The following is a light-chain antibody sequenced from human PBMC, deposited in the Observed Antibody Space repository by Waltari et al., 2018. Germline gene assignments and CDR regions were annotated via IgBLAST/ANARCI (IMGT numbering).Light chain of an antibody. CDR1: QSVSYH. CDR3: QQRSNWPIT. Sequence: EIVLTQSPATLSLSPGERATLACRASQSVSYHLAWYQQRPGQAPRLLIYDASNRATGIPARLSGSGSGTDFTLTISSLEPEDFAVYYCQQRSNWPITFGQGTRLEIK. CDR2: DAS. V-gene: IGKV3-11*01. J-gene: IGKJ5*01.